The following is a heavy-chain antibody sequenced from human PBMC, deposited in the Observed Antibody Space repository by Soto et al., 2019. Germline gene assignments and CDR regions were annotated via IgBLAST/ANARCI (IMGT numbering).Heavy chain of an antibody. CDR3: ACTRKWLPFDN. CDR1: GGSVSSYH. J-gene: IGHJ4*02. V-gene: IGHV4-4*08. D-gene: IGHD3-22*01. Sequence: QVQLQESGPGLVKPSETLSLTCSVSGGSVSSYHCSWIRQPPGKGLEWIGWIGYVNNVGSTHYNPSLTSPVTMSEDTSKNQFSLRLSSVTAADTALYYCACTRKWLPFDNWGQGTLVTVSS. CDR2: VNNVGST.